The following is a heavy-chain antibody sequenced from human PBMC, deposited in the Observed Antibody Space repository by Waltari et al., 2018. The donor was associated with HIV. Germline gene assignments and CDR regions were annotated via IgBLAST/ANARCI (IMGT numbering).Heavy chain of an antibody. Sequence: QVHLVESGGGVVQPGRSLRLSCATSGFTFSSYGMHWVPQAPGKGLKWLAVRSYDGGTKYYADSVKGRFIISRDNSRNTLYLQLSTLRPEDTALYFCVKAKVVSAYYYSLEYWGQGTLVTVSS. D-gene: IGHD3-22*01. CDR2: RSYDGGTK. CDR1: GFTFSSYG. V-gene: IGHV3-30*18. CDR3: VKAKVVSAYYYSLEY. J-gene: IGHJ4*02.